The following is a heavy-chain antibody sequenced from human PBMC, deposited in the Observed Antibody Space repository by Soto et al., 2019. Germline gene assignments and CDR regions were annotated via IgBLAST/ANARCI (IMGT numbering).Heavy chain of an antibody. J-gene: IGHJ6*02. CDR1: GYTFTTYA. CDR2: INAGNGNT. CDR3: ANTKGGAYGMDV. Sequence: QVRLVQSGVEVRKPGASVKVSCKASGYTFTTYAMHWVRQAPGQRLEWMGWINAGNGNTKYSQKFQGRVTISRDTSASTSYMELSSLKSEDTAVYYCANTKGGAYGMDVWGQGTTVTVSS. D-gene: IGHD3-16*01. V-gene: IGHV1-3*01.